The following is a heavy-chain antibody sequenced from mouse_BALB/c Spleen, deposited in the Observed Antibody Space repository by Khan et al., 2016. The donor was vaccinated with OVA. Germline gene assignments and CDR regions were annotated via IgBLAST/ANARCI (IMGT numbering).Heavy chain of an antibody. V-gene: IGHV1-77*01. CDR1: GYTFTDYY. J-gene: IGHJ3*01. CDR3: AREGAAWFPY. CDR2: FYPGSDNA. Sequence: VELVESGTELARPGASVKLSCKASGYTFTDYYINWMRQRTGQGLEWIGEFYPGSDNAYYNEKFKGKATLTADKSSSTAYMQLSSLTSEDSAVYFCAREGAAWFPYWGQGTLVTVSA.